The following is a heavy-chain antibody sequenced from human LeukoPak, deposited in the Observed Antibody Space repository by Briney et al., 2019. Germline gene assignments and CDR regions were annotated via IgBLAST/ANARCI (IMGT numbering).Heavy chain of an antibody. V-gene: IGHV3-30*03. J-gene: IGHJ1*01. CDR3: ASQYSSSWYLPGYFQH. CDR2: ISYDGSNK. D-gene: IGHD6-13*01. Sequence: PGRSLRLSCAASGFTFSSYGMHWVRQAPGKGPEWVAVISYDGSNKYYADSVKGRFTISRDNSKNTLYLQMNSLRAEDTAVYYCASQYSSSWYLPGYFQHWGQGTLVTVSS. CDR1: GFTFSSYG.